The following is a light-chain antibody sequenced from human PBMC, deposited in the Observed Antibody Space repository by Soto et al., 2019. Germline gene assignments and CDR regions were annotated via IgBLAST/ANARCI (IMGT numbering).Light chain of an antibody. V-gene: IGLV2-14*01. Sequence: QSVLTQPASVSGSPGQSLTISCTGTSTDFGGYNYVSWYQQHPGKAPKLMIYEVSNRPSGVSNRFSGSKSGNTASLTISGLQAEDEADYYCSSYTSSSPLYVFGTGTKVTVL. CDR1: STDFGGYNY. CDR2: EVS. CDR3: SSYTSSSPLYV. J-gene: IGLJ1*01.